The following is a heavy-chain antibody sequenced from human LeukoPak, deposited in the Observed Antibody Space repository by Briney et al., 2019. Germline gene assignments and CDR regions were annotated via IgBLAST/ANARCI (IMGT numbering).Heavy chain of an antibody. CDR1: GGSISSSSYY. Sequence: SETLSLTCTVSGGSISSSSYYWGWIRQPPGKGLEWIGSIYYSGSTYYNPSLKSRVTISVDTSKNQFSLKLSSVTAADTAVYYCARCRGYSYGYTFDYWGQGTLVTVSS. J-gene: IGHJ4*02. CDR3: ARCRGYSYGYTFDY. V-gene: IGHV4-39*01. D-gene: IGHD5-18*01. CDR2: IYYSGST.